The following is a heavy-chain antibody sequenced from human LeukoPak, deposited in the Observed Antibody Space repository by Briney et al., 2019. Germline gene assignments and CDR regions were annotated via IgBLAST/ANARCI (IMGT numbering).Heavy chain of an antibody. Sequence: PSETLSLTCAVSGGSISSSNWWSWVRQPPGKGLEWIGEIYHSGSTNYNPSLKSRVTISVDKSKNQFPLKLSSVTAADTAVYYCARASIAVAGDFDYWGQGTLVTVSS. V-gene: IGHV4-4*02. CDR2: IYHSGST. J-gene: IGHJ4*02. CDR1: GGSISSSNW. D-gene: IGHD6-19*01. CDR3: ARASIAVAGDFDY.